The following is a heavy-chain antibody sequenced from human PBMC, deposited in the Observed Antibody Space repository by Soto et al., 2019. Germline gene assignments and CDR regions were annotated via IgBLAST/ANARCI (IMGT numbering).Heavy chain of an antibody. V-gene: IGHV4-59*08. CDR2: IYYSGST. CDR1: GGSISSYY. CDR3: ARRGHGYYGSGSYNY. J-gene: IGHJ4*02. Sequence: QVQLQESGPGLVKPSETLSLTCTVSGGSISSYYWSWIRQPPGKGLEWIGYIYYSGSTNYNPSLKSRVTISVDTSKNQFSLQLSSVTAADTAVYYCARRGHGYYGSGSYNYWGQGTLVTVSS. D-gene: IGHD3-10*01.